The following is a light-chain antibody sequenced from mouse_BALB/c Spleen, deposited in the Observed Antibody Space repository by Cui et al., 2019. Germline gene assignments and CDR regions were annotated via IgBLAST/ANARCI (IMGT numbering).Light chain of an antibody. CDR2: ELN. V-gene: IGKV17-121*01. J-gene: IGKJ4*01. CDR3: LQSANLPFT. CDR1: PAIDDD. Sequence: TTVTQSPASLSLAIGEKVLIRCITSPAIDDDMHWYQQKPVEPPKLLIAELNTMRAGVPTRFSSSGYGTDFVFTIENMLSEDVADYYCLQSANLPFTFGSGTKLEIK.